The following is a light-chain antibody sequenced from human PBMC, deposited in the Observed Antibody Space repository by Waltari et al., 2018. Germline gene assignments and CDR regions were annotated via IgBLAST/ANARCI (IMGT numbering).Light chain of an antibody. V-gene: IGKV2-28*01. CDR3: MQALQTPIT. CDR2: LGS. Sequence: DIVMTQSPISLPVTPGEPASLSSRSSQSLLHSNGYNYLDWYLQKPGQSPQLLIYLGSNRASGVPDRFSGSGSGTDFTLKISRVEAEDVGVYYCMQALQTPITFGQGTRLEIK. CDR1: QSLLHSNGYNY. J-gene: IGKJ5*01.